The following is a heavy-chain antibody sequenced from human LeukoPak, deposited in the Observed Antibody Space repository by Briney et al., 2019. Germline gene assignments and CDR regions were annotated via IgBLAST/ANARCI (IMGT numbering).Heavy chain of an antibody. Sequence: PSETLSLTCTVSGDSISSSSYYWGWIRQPPGKGLEWIGSIYYSGSTYYNPSLKSRVTISVDTSKNQFSLKLSSVTAADTAVYYCARRYDGSSGWYNWFDPWGQGTLVTVSS. CDR1: GDSISSSSYY. CDR2: IYYSGST. V-gene: IGHV4-39*01. J-gene: IGHJ5*02. CDR3: ARRYDGSSGWYNWFDP. D-gene: IGHD6-19*01.